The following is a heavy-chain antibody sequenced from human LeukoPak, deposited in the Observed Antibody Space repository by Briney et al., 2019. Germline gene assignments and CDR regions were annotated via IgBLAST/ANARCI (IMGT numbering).Heavy chain of an antibody. D-gene: IGHD1-1*01. CDR3: AKSLLTTATGTGRAFDI. CDR1: GFSFRDYP. CDR2: ISAGADVI. V-gene: IGHV3-23*01. J-gene: IGHJ3*02. Sequence: GVLRLSCEAAGFSFRDYPMGWVRRASGKRLEWVSGISAGADVIFYADPVKGRFTISRDNSKNTLYLQMNSLRAEDSAEYYCAKSLLTTATGTGRAFDIWGQGTMVTVSA.